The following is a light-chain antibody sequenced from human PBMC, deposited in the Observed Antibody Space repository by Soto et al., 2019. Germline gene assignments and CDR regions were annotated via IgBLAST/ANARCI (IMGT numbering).Light chain of an antibody. Sequence: HMTQSPSTLSASVGDRVTITCRASQSISSWFAWYQQKPGKAPKLLIYDASSLESGVPSRFSGSGSGTEFTLTISSLQPDDFATYYCQQYRTFGQGTKVDIK. V-gene: IGKV1-5*01. CDR1: QSISSW. CDR2: DAS. CDR3: QQYRT. J-gene: IGKJ1*01.